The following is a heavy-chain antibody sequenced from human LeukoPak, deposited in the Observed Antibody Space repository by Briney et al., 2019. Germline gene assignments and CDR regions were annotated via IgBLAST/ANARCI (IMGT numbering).Heavy chain of an antibody. V-gene: IGHV4-34*01. J-gene: IGHJ4*02. CDR1: GGSFSGYY. Sequence: PSETLSLTCAVYGGSFSGYYWSWIRQPPGKGLEWIGEINHSGSTNYNPSLKSRVAISVDTSKNQFSLKLSSVTAADTAVYYCALRGTTVSTFDYWGQGTLVTVSS. CDR3: ALRGTTVSTFDY. D-gene: IGHD4-17*01. CDR2: INHSGST.